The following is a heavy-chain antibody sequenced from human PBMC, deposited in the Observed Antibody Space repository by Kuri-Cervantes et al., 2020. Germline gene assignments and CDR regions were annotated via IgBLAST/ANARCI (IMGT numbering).Heavy chain of an antibody. V-gene: IGHV3-74*01. J-gene: IGHJ2*01. CDR2: INSDGSST. Sequence: ETLSLTCAASGSTVSSNCMTWVRQAPGKGLVWVSRINSDGSSTSYADSVKGRFTISRDNAKNTLYLQMNSLRAEDTAVYYCARDLRYFGYFDLWGRGTLVTVSS. CDR1: GSTVSSNC. D-gene: IGHD3-9*01. CDR3: ARDLRYFGYFDL.